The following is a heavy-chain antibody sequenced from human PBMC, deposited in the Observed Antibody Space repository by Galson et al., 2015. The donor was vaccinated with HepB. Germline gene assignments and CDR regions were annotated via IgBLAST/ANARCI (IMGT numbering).Heavy chain of an antibody. J-gene: IGHJ4*02. CDR3: TTALRWEVRPFDY. D-gene: IGHD1-26*01. V-gene: IGHV3-15*01. CDR1: GFTTSSKY. Sequence: SLRLSCAASGFTTSSKYMTWVRQAPGKGLEWVGRIKSTTDGGTADYAAPVKGIFTISRDDEKNTLYLQMTSLKIEDTAVYYCTTALRWEVRPFDYWGQGTLVTVSS. CDR2: IKSTTDGGTA.